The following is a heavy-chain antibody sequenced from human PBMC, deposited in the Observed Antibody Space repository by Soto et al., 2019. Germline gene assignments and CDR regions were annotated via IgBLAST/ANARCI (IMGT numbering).Heavy chain of an antibody. J-gene: IGHJ4*02. V-gene: IGHV1-18*01. D-gene: IGHD6-19*01. CDR3: AGDLNSGLTDY. CDR1: GYTFTSYA. CDR2: ISAYNGNT. Sequence: QVQLVQSGAEVKKPGASVKVSCKASGYTFTSYAISWVRQAPGQGLEWMGWISAYNGNTHYAQKLQGRVTMTTDTSTSTAYKELRSLRSDDTAVYYCAGDLNSGLTDYWGQGTLVTVSS.